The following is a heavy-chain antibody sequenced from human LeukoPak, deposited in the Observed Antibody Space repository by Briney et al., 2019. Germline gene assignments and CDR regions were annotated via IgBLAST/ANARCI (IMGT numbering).Heavy chain of an antibody. CDR2: IYSGGST. CDR3: ARGPVEIATTIDY. V-gene: IGHV3-66*02. J-gene: IGHJ4*02. D-gene: IGHD5-24*01. CDR1: RFTVSSNY. Sequence: GGSLRLSCAASRFTVSSNYMSWVRQAPGPGLEWVSVIYSGGSTYYPDSVNGRFTISRDNSKNTLYLQMNSLRAEDTAVYYCARGPVEIATTIDYWGQGTLVTVSS.